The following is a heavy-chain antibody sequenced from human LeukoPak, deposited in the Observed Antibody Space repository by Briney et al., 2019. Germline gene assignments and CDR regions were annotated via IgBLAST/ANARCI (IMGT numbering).Heavy chain of an antibody. V-gene: IGHV4-59*12. D-gene: IGHD2-8*02. CDR3: ARGWGVLAIDY. CDR2: IYYSGST. CDR1: GGSISSYY. Sequence: SETLSLTCTVSGGSISSYYWSWIRQPPGKGLEWIGYIYYSGSTNYNPSLKSRVTISVDTSKNQFSLKLSSVTAADTAVYYCARGWGVLAIDYWGQGTLVTVSS. J-gene: IGHJ4*02.